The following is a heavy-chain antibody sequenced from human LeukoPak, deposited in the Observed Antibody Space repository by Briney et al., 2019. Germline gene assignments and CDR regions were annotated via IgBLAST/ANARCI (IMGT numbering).Heavy chain of an antibody. V-gene: IGHV3-23*01. Sequence: GGSLRLSCAASGFTFSPYALNWVRQAPGKGLEWVSGISGNGGSTHYADSVKGRFTISRDNSDNTLYLQMDSLRVDDTAVYFCARAQRGTLLPISYYYYAMDVWGQGTTVSVSS. J-gene: IGHJ6*02. CDR1: GFTFSPYA. CDR2: ISGNGGST. D-gene: IGHD1-1*01. CDR3: ARAQRGTLLPISYYYYAMDV.